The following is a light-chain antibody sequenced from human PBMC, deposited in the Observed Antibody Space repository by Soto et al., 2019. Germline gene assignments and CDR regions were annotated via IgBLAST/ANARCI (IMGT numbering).Light chain of an antibody. CDR3: QQYDTWPRT. CDR2: GAS. CDR1: QSVSTN. Sequence: EIVMTQSPGTLSLSPGEGATLSCRASQSVSTNLAWYQQKPDQAPRLLIYGASTTATGMPARFSGSGSGTEFTLTISSLQSEDFAVYYCQQYDTWPRTFGQGTRVEIK. V-gene: IGKV3-15*01. J-gene: IGKJ1*01.